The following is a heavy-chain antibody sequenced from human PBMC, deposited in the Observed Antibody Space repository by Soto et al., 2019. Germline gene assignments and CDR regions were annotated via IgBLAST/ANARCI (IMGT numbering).Heavy chain of an antibody. CDR1: GSTFNSYD. CDR3: TRRAVTTVD. D-gene: IGHD4-17*01. CDR2: MNPNSGNT. J-gene: IGHJ4*02. V-gene: IGHV1-8*01. Sequence: QVQLVQSGAEVKKPGASMKVSCNASGSTFNSYDINWVRQATGQGFEWMGWMNPNSGNTGYAQKCRGRVTMTRNTSITTAYMELSSLRSEDTAVYYCTRRAVTTVDWGQGTLVTVSS.